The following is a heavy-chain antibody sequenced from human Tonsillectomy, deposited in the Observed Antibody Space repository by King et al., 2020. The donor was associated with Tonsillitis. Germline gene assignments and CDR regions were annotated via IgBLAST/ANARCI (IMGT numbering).Heavy chain of an antibody. J-gene: IGHJ6*02. D-gene: IGHD5-18*01. Sequence: VQLVESGGGLVQPGGSLRLSCAASGFTFSNYAMSWVRQAPGKGLEWVSVIYSGGFSTYYADSVKGRFTISRDNSKNTLYLQMNSLRAEDTAVYYCAKDERGAMVMGGGYGMDVWGRGTTVTVSS. V-gene: IGHV3-23*03. CDR1: GFTFSNYA. CDR3: AKDERGAMVMGGGYGMDV. CDR2: IYSGGFST.